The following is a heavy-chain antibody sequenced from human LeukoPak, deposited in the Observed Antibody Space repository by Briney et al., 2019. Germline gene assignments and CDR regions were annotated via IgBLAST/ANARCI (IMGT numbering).Heavy chain of an antibody. V-gene: IGHV1-2*02. D-gene: IGHD2-2*01. CDR1: GYTFTGYY. CDR2: INPNSGGT. J-gene: IGHJ4*02. Sequence: GASVKVSCKASGYTFTGYYMHWVRQAPGQGLEWMGWINPNSGGTNYAQKFQGRVTMTRDTSISTAYMELSRLRSDDTAVYYCARGPLIVVVPAARIGQWLTPADYWGQGTLVTVSS. CDR3: ARGPLIVVVPAARIGQWLTPADY.